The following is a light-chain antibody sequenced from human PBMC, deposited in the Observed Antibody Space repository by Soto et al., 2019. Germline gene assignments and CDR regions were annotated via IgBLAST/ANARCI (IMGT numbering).Light chain of an antibody. V-gene: IGKV3-20*01. CDR2: GAS. Sequence: EIVLTQSPATLSLSPGERATLSCRASQSVSSSYLAWYQQKPGQAPRLLIYGASSRATGIPDRFSGSGSGTDFTLTISRLEPEDFAVYYCQQYGSSLMYTFGQGTKLEIK. CDR1: QSVSSSY. CDR3: QQYGSSLMYT. J-gene: IGKJ2*01.